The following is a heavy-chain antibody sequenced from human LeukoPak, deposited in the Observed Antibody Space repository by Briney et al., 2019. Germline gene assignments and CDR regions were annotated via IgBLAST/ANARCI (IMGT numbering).Heavy chain of an antibody. Sequence: SETLSLTCTVSGGSISSYYWSWIRQPPGKGLEWIGNIYYSGSTNYNPSLKSRVTISVDTSKNQFSLKLSSVTAADTAVYYCARDFGYSSSWYSNYYGMDVWGQGTTVTVSS. D-gene: IGHD6-13*01. CDR1: GGSISSYY. CDR3: ARDFGYSSSWYSNYYGMDV. J-gene: IGHJ6*02. V-gene: IGHV4-59*01. CDR2: IYYSGST.